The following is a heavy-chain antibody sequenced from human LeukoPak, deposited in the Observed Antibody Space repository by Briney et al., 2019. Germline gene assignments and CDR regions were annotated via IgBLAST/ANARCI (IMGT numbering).Heavy chain of an antibody. CDR2: ISPDGSTT. V-gene: IGHV3-74*01. D-gene: IGHD3-16*01. J-gene: IGHJ4*02. Sequence: PGGPLRLSCAGSGFAFSNYWMHWVRQVPGKALVWVSRISPDGSTTLCADSVKGRFTISRDNPKNTLYLQMNTLRAEDTAVYYCARVNVCPRCHFDYWGQGTLVTVSS. CDR1: GFAFSNYW. CDR3: ARVNVCPRCHFDY.